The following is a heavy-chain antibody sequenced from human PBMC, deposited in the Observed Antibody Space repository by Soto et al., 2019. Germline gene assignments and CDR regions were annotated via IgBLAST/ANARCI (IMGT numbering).Heavy chain of an antibody. D-gene: IGHD5-18*01. V-gene: IGHV4-39*01. CDR2: IYYSGST. CDR3: ARHDVSYGQYNWFDP. J-gene: IGHJ5*02. CDR1: GCSISSYY. Sequence: SETLSLTCTFSGCSISSYYWVWIRQPPGKGLEWIGSIYYSGSTYYNPSLKSRVTISVDTSKNQFSLKLSSVTAADTAVYYCARHDVSYGQYNWFDPWGQGTLVTVSS.